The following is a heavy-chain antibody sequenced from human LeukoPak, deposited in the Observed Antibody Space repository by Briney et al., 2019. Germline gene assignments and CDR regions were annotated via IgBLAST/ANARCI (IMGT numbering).Heavy chain of an antibody. CDR1: GFTFSSYW. Sequence: PGGSLRLSCAASGFTFSSYWMHWVRQAPGKGRLWVSRINSDGSVTTYADSVKGRFTISRDNAKNTLYRQMNSLRAEDTAVYYCTRATGSFYGLGYWGQGTLVTVSS. J-gene: IGHJ4*02. CDR2: INSDGSVT. D-gene: IGHD1-26*01. V-gene: IGHV3-74*01. CDR3: TRATGSFYGLGY.